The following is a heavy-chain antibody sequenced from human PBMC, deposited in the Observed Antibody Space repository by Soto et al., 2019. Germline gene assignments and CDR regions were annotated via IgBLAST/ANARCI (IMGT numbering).Heavy chain of an antibody. CDR3: ARKDYYGAGIYYFDH. D-gene: IGHD3-10*01. CDR1: GYTFTSYP. J-gene: IGHJ4*02. Sequence: QVQLVQSGADLREPGASVKVSCKASGYTFTSYPVHWVRQAPGQRLQWMGWINAANGDTGYSQKFQGRVTFTRDTSASTLYMELSSLTSEDTAVYYCARKDYYGAGIYYFDHWCQGTLVTVSS. CDR2: INAANGDT. V-gene: IGHV1-3*01.